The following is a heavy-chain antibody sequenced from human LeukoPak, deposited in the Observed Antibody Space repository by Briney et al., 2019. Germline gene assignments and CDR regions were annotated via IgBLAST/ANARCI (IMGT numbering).Heavy chain of an antibody. V-gene: IGHV4-4*07. J-gene: IGHJ4*02. D-gene: IGHD6-13*01. CDR1: GGFISNYY. CDR3: ARFDSSSWRXDY. CDR2: IYTSGST. Sequence: PSETLSLTCTVSGGFISNYYWSWIRQPAGKGLEWIGRIYTSGSTNYNSSLKSRVTISVDTSKNQFSLKLSSVTAADTAVYYCARFDSSSWRXDYWXXXTXXTVSX.